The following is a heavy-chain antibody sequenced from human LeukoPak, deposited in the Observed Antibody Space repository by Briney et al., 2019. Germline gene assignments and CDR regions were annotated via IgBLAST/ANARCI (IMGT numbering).Heavy chain of an antibody. Sequence: GGSLRLSCAASGLTFSTYAMNWVRQAPGKGLGWEAVISDDGRHNYYADSVKGRFTISRDNSKSTLYLQMNSLRDDDSAAYFCARVYLERLTAGYFDHWGQGTQVTVSP. J-gene: IGHJ4*02. CDR1: GLTFSTYA. V-gene: IGHV3-30*04. D-gene: IGHD2-8*01. CDR2: ISDDGRHN. CDR3: ARVYLERLTAGYFDH.